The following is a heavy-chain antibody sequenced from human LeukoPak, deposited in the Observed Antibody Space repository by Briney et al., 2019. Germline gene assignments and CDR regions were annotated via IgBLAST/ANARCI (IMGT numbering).Heavy chain of an antibody. D-gene: IGHD6-25*01. V-gene: IGHV3-30*02. CDR1: GFTFSSYG. CDR2: IRYDGSNK. CDR3: ARGLAARY. Sequence: GGSLRLSCAASGFTFSSYGMHWVRQAPGKGLEWVAFIRYDGSNKYYADSVKGRFTISRDNAKNSLYLQMNSLRAEDTAVYYCARGLAARYWGQGTLVTVSS. J-gene: IGHJ4*02.